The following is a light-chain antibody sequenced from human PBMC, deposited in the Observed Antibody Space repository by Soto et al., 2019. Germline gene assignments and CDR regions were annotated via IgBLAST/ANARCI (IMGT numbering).Light chain of an antibody. CDR2: DSS. CDR1: QSVPRH. CDR3: QQSNNWPPEIT. J-gene: IGKJ5*01. V-gene: IGKV3-11*01. Sequence: EIVLTQSPASLSLSPGETATVSCRASQSVPRHLAWYQQRPGLPPRLLIYDSSSRATGIPDRFSGSGSGTDFTPTNSRLEPENFAGYYCQQSNNWPPEITFGQGTRLEIK.